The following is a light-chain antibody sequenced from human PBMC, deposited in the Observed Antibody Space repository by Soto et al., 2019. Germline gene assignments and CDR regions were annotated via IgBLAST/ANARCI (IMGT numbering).Light chain of an antibody. J-gene: IGLJ1*01. V-gene: IGLV2-23*01. CDR3: CSYAGSSPLYV. CDR1: SSHIGSSNL. CDR2: EGN. Sequence: QSALAQPASVSGSPGQSITISCTASSSHIGSSNLVSWYQHHSGKAPKLIIYEGNKRPSGVSNRFSDSKSGKTASLTISGLQAEDEGTYYCCSYAGSSPLYVFGTGTKVTVL.